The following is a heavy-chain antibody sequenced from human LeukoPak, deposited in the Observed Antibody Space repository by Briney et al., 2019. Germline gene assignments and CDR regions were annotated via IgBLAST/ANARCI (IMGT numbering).Heavy chain of an antibody. CDR1: GYTFTSYG. Sequence: ASVKVSCKASGYTFTSYGISWVGQAPGKGLEGMGWISAYNGNTKYAQKLQGRVTMTTDTSSSTAYMELRSLRSDDTAVYYCARTQDYCSGGSCYLPWFDPWGQGTLATVSS. V-gene: IGHV1-18*04. D-gene: IGHD2-15*01. CDR2: ISAYNGNT. CDR3: ARTQDYCSGGSCYLPWFDP. J-gene: IGHJ5*02.